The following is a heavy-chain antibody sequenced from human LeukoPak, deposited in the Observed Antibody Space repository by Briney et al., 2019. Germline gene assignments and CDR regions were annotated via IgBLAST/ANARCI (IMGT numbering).Heavy chain of an antibody. D-gene: IGHD3-10*01. CDR2: ISSSSSYI. Sequence: GGSLRVSCAASGFTFSSYSMNWVRQAPGKGLEWVSSISSSSSYIYYADSVKGRFTISRDNAKNSLYLQTNSLRAEDTAVYYCASGITMVRGVTYWGQGTLVTVSS. J-gene: IGHJ4*02. CDR1: GFTFSSYS. V-gene: IGHV3-21*01. CDR3: ASGITMVRGVTY.